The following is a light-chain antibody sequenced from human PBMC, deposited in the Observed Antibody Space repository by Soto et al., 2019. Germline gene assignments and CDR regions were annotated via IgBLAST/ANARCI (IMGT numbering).Light chain of an antibody. Sequence: DIQMTQSPSTLSASVGDRVSITCRASQSISRQLAWYQQKPGKAPNLLIYQASNLETGVPSRFTGSGSGTEFTITISRLQADDLATYYCQQYQSYWTFGQGTKVEVK. CDR1: QSISRQ. V-gene: IGKV1-5*03. CDR2: QAS. J-gene: IGKJ1*01. CDR3: QQYQSYWT.